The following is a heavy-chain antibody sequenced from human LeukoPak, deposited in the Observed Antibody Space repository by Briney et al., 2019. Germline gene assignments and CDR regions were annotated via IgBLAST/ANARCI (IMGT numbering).Heavy chain of an antibody. V-gene: IGHV3-30-3*01. CDR2: ISYDGSNK. CDR1: GFTFSSYA. Sequence: GGSLRLSCAASGFTFSSYAMHWVRQAPGKGLEWVAVISYDGSNKYYADSVKGRFTISRDNSKNTLYLQMNSLRAEDTAVYYCARDPRGSSSSWGQGTLVTVSS. J-gene: IGHJ5*02. D-gene: IGHD6-6*01. CDR3: ARDPRGSSSS.